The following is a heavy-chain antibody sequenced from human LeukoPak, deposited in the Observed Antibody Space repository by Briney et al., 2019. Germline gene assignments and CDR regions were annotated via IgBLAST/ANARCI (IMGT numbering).Heavy chain of an antibody. CDR1: GGSISSGGYY. CDR3: GRERKYEPPDY. CDR2: IYYSGST. V-gene: IGHV4-31*03. Sequence: PSQTLSLTCTVSGGSISSGGYYWSWNPQPPGRGLEWIGYIYYSGSTYYNPSLKSRVTISVDTSKNQFSLKLSSVTAADTAVYYCGRERKYEPPDYWGQGTLVTVSS. J-gene: IGHJ4*02. D-gene: IGHD2-8*01.